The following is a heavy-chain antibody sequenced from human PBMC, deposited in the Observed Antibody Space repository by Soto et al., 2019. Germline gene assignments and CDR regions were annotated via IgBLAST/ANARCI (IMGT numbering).Heavy chain of an antibody. Sequence: GGSLRLSCAASGFTFSSYAMSWVRQAPGKGLEWVSIISGSGGSTYYADSVKGRFTISRDNSKNTLYLQMNSLRAEDTAVYYCASLYCSSSSWRQTNYMDVWGKGTTVTVSS. D-gene: IGHD2-2*01. J-gene: IGHJ6*03. V-gene: IGHV3-23*01. CDR3: ASLYCSSSSWRQTNYMDV. CDR2: ISGSGGST. CDR1: GFTFSSYA.